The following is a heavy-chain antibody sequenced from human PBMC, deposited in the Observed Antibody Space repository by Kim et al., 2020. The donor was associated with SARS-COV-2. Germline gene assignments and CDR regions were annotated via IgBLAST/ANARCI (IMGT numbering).Heavy chain of an antibody. J-gene: IGHJ4*02. Sequence: GGSLRLSCAASGFTVSSNYMSWVRQAPGKGLEWVSVIYSGGSTYYADSVKGRFTISRDNSKNTLYLQMNSLRAEDTAVYYCARVWGGPNYYDSSGLLVPYYFDYWGQGTLVTVSS. CDR1: GFTVSSNY. V-gene: IGHV3-53*01. D-gene: IGHD3-22*01. CDR3: ARVWGGPNYYDSSGLLVPYYFDY. CDR2: IYSGGST.